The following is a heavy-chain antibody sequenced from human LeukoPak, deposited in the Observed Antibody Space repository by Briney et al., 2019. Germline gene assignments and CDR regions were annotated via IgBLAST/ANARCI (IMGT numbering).Heavy chain of an antibody. CDR2: ISWNSGRI. D-gene: IGHD3-10*01. Sequence: GGSLRLSCAASGFTFGSYEMNWVSQAPGRWMEWVSGISWNSGRIGYVDSVKGRFTTSRDNAKNSLYLEMNSLRPEDSAIYYCAKDMEFGELYVGRLDYWGQGILVTVSS. V-gene: IGHV3-9*01. J-gene: IGHJ4*02. CDR1: GFTFGSYE. CDR3: AKDMEFGELYVGRLDY.